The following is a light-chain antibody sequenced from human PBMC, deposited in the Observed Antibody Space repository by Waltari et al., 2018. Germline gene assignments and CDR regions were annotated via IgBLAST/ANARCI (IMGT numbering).Light chain of an antibody. V-gene: IGLV1-47*01. CDR3: TTWDDSLSAWV. CDR1: SSIIGNGY. Sequence: QSVLTQPPSASGTLGQRVTISCSGRSSIIGNGYVYWFQQLPATAPKLLIYRTNQRPSGVPDRFSGSKSGTSASLAISGLRSEDEADYYCTTWDDSLSAWVFGGGTKVTVL. J-gene: IGLJ3*02. CDR2: RTN.